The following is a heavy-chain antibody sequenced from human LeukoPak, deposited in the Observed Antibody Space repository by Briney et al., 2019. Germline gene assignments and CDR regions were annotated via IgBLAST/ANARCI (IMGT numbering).Heavy chain of an antibody. Sequence: ASVKVSCKASGYTFTSYDFNWVRQATGQGLEWVGWMNPNSGSTGYAQKFQGRVTMTRNTSISTAYMELSSLRSEDTAVYYCARGPWNDYYDTKFDPWGQGTLVTVS. CDR3: ARGPWNDYYDTKFDP. CDR2: MNPNSGST. J-gene: IGHJ5*02. V-gene: IGHV1-8*01. D-gene: IGHD3-22*01. CDR1: GYTFTSYD.